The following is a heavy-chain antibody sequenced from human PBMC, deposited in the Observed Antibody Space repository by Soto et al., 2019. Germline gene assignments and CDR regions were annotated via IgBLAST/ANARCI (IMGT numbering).Heavy chain of an antibody. J-gene: IGHJ4*02. Sequence: QVQLVQSGAEVKKPGASVKVSCKASGYTFTSYGISWVRQAPGQGLEWMGWISAYNGNTNYAQKLQGRVTMTPDTSTSTAYMELRSLRSDDTAVYYCARECSTNGVCYTGFSYWGQGTLVTVSS. D-gene: IGHD2-8*01. CDR3: ARECSTNGVCYTGFSY. CDR2: ISAYNGNT. V-gene: IGHV1-18*01. CDR1: GYTFTSYG.